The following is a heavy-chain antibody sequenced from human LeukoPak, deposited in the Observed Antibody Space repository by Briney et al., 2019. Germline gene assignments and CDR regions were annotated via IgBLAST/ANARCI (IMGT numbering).Heavy chain of an antibody. J-gene: IGHJ4*02. Sequence: GGSLRLSCAASGFTFDDYAIHWVRQVPGKGLEWVSGISWNSGSIGYADSVKGRFTISRDNAKNSLYLQMNRLRAEDTALYYCAKDVTPGYDSSGYPYYFDYWGQGTLVTVSS. CDR2: ISWNSGSI. V-gene: IGHV3-9*01. D-gene: IGHD3-22*01. CDR3: AKDVTPGYDSSGYPYYFDY. CDR1: GFTFDDYA.